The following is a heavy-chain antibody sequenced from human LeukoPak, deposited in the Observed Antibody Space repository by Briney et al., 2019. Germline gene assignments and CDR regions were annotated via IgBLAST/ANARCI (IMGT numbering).Heavy chain of an antibody. CDR1: GFIFSYYA. CDR2: LSGSGRLI. CDR3: ARDLQTGLAFDA. J-gene: IGHJ3*01. D-gene: IGHD7-27*01. Sequence: PGQSLRLSCAASGFIFSYYAMHWVRPAPGKGLEWVSSLSGSGRLIWYAGSVKGRFTISRDNAANSLFLPMSSLRVEDTAVYYCARDLQTGLAFDAWGQGTVVTVS. V-gene: IGHV3-21*06.